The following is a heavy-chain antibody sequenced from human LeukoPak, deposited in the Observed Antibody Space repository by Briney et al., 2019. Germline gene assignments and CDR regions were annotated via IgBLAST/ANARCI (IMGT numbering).Heavy chain of an antibody. V-gene: IGHV3-48*03. CDR3: ARGRIAAAGSY. D-gene: IGHD6-13*01. CDR1: GFTFSSYE. CDR2: ISSSGSTI. Sequence: PGGSLRLSCAASGFTFSSYEMTWVRQAPGKGLEWVSYISSSGSTIYYADSVKGRFTISRDNAKNSLYLQMNSLRAEDTAVYYCARGRIAAAGSYWGQGTLVTVSS. J-gene: IGHJ4*02.